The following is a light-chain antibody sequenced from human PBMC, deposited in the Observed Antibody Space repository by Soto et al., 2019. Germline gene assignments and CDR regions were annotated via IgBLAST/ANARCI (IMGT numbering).Light chain of an antibody. V-gene: IGKV2-40*01. CDR3: IQRIEFPCT. CDR2: TLS. CDR1: QRLLDSDDGNTY. J-gene: IGKJ4*01. Sequence: IVMTPPPLSLHVTPGEPASISCRSSQRLLDSDDGNTYLDWYLQKPGQSPQLLIYTLSFRAFGVPDRFSGSGSGTDFTLKISRVEAEDVGVYYGIQRIEFPCTFGEGTKVEI.